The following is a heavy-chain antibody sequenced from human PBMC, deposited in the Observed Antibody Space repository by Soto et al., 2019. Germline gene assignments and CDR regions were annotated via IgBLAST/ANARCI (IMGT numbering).Heavy chain of an antibody. D-gene: IGHD3-9*01. V-gene: IGHV4-38-2*01. CDR1: GYSISSGYY. Sequence: SETLSLTCAVSGYSISSGYYWGWIRQPPGKGLEWIGRIYHSGGNYYNPSLKSRVTISVDTAKNQFSLQLNSVTAADTAVYYCARDQGYYDMLTGYSDYWGQGTLVTVSS. CDR3: ARDQGYYDMLTGYSDY. J-gene: IGHJ4*02. CDR2: IYHSGGN.